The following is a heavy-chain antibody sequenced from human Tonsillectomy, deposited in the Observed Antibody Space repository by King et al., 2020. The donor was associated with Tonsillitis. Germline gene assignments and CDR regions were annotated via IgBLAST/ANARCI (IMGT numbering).Heavy chain of an antibody. CDR3: ARTLPIFGVLPNWFDP. D-gene: IGHD3-3*01. J-gene: IGHJ5*02. CDR2: IFSNDEK. CDR1: GFSLSNTRMG. Sequence: VTLKESGPVLVKPTETLTLTCTVSGFSLSNTRMGVSWIRQPPGKALEWLAHIFSNDEKSYITSLKSRLTISKDTSKSQVVLSMTNMDPVDTATYYCARTLPIFGVLPNWFDPWGQGTLVTVSS. V-gene: IGHV2-26*01.